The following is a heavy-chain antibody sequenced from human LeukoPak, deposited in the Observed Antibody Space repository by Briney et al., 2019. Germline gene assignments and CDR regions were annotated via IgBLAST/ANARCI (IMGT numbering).Heavy chain of an antibody. D-gene: IGHD2-21*02. V-gene: IGHV1-2*02. CDR1: GYTFTGYY. Sequence: ASVKVSCKASGYTFTGYYVHWVRQAPGQGLEWMGWINPNSGGTNYAQKFQGRVTMTRDTSISTAYMELSRLRSDDTAVYYCARDRGRVTTILYWGQGTLVTVSS. CDR2: INPNSGGT. CDR3: ARDRGRVTTILY. J-gene: IGHJ4*02.